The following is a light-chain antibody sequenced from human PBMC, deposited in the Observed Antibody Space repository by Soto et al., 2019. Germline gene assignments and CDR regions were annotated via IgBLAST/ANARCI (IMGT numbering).Light chain of an antibody. CDR1: QRLVYRDGNTY. CDR2: QVS. V-gene: IGKV2-30*01. CDR3: MQGSLWPLA. J-gene: IGKJ2*01. Sequence: DVVLTQSPLSLAVTLGQPASISCRSSQRLVYRDGNTYLNWFQQRPGQSPRRLINQVSNRDSGVPDRFSGSGSATDFTLKISRVESEDVGVYYCMQGSLWPLAFGQGTKLEIK.